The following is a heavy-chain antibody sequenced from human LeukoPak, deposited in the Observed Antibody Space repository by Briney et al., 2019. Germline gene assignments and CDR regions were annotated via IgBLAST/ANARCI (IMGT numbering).Heavy chain of an antibody. CDR3: AREGATKLDY. D-gene: IGHD1-26*01. Sequence: SETLSLTCTVSGVSISSSSYYWGWLRQPPGKGLEWIGSIYYSGSTYYNPSLKSRVTISVDTSKNQFSLKLSSVPAADTAVYYCAREGATKLDYWGQGTLVTVSS. CDR1: GVSISSSSYY. V-gene: IGHV4-39*07. CDR2: IYYSGST. J-gene: IGHJ4*02.